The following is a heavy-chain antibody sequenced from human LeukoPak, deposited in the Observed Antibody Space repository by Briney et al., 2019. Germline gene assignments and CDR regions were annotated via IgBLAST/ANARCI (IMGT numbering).Heavy chain of an antibody. J-gene: IGHJ6*04. D-gene: IGHD3-10*02. CDR1: GFTFDDYA. CDR3: AELGITMIGGV. Sequence: GGSLRLSCSASGFTFDDYAMHWVRQAPGKGREWFSGISWNTGSIGYADSVKGRFTISRDNAKNSLYLQMNSLRAEDTAVYYCAELGITMIGGVWGKGTTVTISS. CDR2: ISWNTGSI. V-gene: IGHV3-9*01.